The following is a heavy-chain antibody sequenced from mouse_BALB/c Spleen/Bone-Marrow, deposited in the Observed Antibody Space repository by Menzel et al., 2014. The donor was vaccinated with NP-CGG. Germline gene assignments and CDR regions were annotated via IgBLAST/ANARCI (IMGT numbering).Heavy chain of an antibody. CDR2: INPSTAYT. CDR1: GHTFINYW. V-gene: IGHV1-7*01. Sequence: QVQLQQSGAELAKPGASVKMSCKASGHTFINYWIHWVKQRPGQGLEWIGYINPSTAYTAYNQKFQDKTTLTADKSSSTAYMQLSSLTSEDSAVYYCARGNYEAMDYWGQGTSVTVSS. D-gene: IGHD2-1*01. J-gene: IGHJ4*01. CDR3: ARGNYEAMDY.